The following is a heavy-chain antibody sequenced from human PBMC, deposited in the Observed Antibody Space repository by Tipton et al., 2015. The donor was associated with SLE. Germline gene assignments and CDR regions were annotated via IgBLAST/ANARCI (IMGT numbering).Heavy chain of an antibody. V-gene: IGHV1-2*02. CDR2: IDPNSGGT. J-gene: IGHJ4*02. Sequence: QSGAEVKKPGASVRVSCKASGYSFTDYYIHWVRQAPGQGLEWMGWIDPNSGGTNYAQKFQGRVSMTRDTSITTAYMDLSRLTSDDTAVYYCARASAFWSGSSPYFDYWGQGTLVTVSS. CDR3: ARASAFWSGSSPYFDY. D-gene: IGHD3-3*01. CDR1: GYSFTDYY.